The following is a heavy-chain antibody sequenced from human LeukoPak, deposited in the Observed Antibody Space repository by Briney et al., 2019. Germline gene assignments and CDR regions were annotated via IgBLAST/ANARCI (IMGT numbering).Heavy chain of an antibody. CDR1: GGSISSGGYY. J-gene: IGHJ4*02. CDR3: ARSYGDGATDFDY. V-gene: IGHV4-31*03. Sequence: PSQTLSLTCTVSGGSISSGGYYWSWIRQHPGKGLKWIGYIYYSGSTYYNPSLKSRATISVDTSKNQFSLKLSSVTAADTAVYYCARSYGDGATDFDYWGQGTLVTVSS. D-gene: IGHD4-17*01. CDR2: IYYSGST.